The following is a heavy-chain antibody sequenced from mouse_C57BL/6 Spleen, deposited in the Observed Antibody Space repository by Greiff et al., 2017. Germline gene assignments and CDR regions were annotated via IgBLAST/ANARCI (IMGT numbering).Heavy chain of an antibody. D-gene: IGHD1-1*01. CDR3: ARGYYGSSSFDY. CDR1: GYTFTSYW. J-gene: IGHJ2*01. Sequence: QVQLQQPGAELVMPGASVKLSCKASGYTFTSYWMHWVKQRPGQGLEWIGEIDPSDSYTNYNQKFKGKSTLTVDKSSSKAYMQLSSLTSEDSAVYYCARGYYGSSSFDYWGQGTTLTVSS. CDR2: IDPSDSYT. V-gene: IGHV1-69*01.